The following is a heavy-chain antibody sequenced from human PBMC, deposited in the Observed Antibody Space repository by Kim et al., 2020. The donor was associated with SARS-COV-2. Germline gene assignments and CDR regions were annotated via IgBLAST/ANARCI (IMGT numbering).Heavy chain of an antibody. J-gene: IGHJ6*02. Sequence: DSVKGRFTISRDNAKNSLYLQMNSLRDEDTAVYYCAGGGNSGYYYYGMDVWGQGTTVTVSS. D-gene: IGHD2-21*02. CDR3: AGGGNSGYYYYGMDV. V-gene: IGHV3-48*02.